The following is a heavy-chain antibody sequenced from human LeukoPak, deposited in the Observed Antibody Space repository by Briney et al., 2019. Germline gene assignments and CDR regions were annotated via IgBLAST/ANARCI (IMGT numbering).Heavy chain of an antibody. CDR2: AYYSVHT. J-gene: IGHJ4*02. D-gene: IGHD2-15*01. Sequence: SETLSLTCTVSGGSISDNYWSWIRQPPGKGLEWIGYAYYSVHTNYNSSLKSRVTMSLDTSKSQFSLRLSSVTAADTAVYFCARHPFATPFDYWGPGTLVTVSS. V-gene: IGHV4-59*08. CDR3: ARHPFATPFDY. CDR1: GGSISDNY.